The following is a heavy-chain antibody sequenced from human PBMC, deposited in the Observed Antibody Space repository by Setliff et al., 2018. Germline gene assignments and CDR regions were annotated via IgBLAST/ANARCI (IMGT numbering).Heavy chain of an antibody. Sequence: KPSETLSLTCAVSGYSINSGYYWGWIRQSPGKGLEWIGSIYRDGNTYYNPSLRSRVTISVDTSKNQFSLNLSSVTAADTAVYYCARDGYGDDWNTFVDVYYYYMDVWGKGTTVT. D-gene: IGHD5-18*01. V-gene: IGHV4-38-2*02. CDR1: GYSINSGYY. CDR3: ARDGYGDDWNTFVDVYYYYMDV. J-gene: IGHJ6*03. CDR2: IYRDGNT.